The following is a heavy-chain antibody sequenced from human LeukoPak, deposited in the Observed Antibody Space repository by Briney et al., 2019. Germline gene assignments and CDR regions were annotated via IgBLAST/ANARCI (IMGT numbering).Heavy chain of an antibody. V-gene: IGHV3-66*02. Sequence: GGSLRLSCAASGFTVSSYFMNWVRQAPGKGLEWVSVFYVGGPTYYADSVQGRFTISRDNSKNTVHLQVNSLRAEDTAVYYCARGAGWNFYEYWGHGTLVTVSS. CDR2: FYVGGPT. CDR3: ARGAGWNFYEY. D-gene: IGHD6-19*01. CDR1: GFTVSSYF. J-gene: IGHJ4*01.